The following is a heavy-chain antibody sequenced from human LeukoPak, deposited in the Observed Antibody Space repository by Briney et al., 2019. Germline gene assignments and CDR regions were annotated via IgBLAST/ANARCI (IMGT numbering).Heavy chain of an antibody. CDR2: IIPIFGTA. Sequence: GASVKVSCKASGGTFSSYAISWVRQAPGQGLEWMGGIIPIFGTANYAQKFQGRVTITADESTSTAYMELSSLRSEDTAVYYCARSRPPIVVVVAAPQYNWFDPWGQGTLVTVSS. V-gene: IGHV1-69*13. CDR3: ARSRPPIVVVVAAPQYNWFDP. D-gene: IGHD2-15*01. J-gene: IGHJ5*02. CDR1: GGTFSSYA.